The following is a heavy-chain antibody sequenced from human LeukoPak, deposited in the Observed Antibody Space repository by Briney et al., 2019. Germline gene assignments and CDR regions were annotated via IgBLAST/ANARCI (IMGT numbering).Heavy chain of an antibody. Sequence: SQTLSLTCTVSGGSISSGSYYWSWIRQPAGKGLGWIGRIYTSGSTNYNPSLKSRVTISVDTSKNQFSLKLSSVTAADTAVYYCARAFFDDSSGYYSNWFDPWGQGTLVTVSS. D-gene: IGHD3-22*01. CDR2: IYTSGST. J-gene: IGHJ5*02. V-gene: IGHV4-61*02. CDR1: GGSISSGSYY. CDR3: ARAFFDDSSGYYSNWFDP.